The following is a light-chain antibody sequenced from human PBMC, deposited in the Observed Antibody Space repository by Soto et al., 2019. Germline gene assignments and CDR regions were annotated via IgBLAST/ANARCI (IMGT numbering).Light chain of an antibody. V-gene: IGKV3-15*01. CDR1: QSVSSSN. CDR3: QQYNNWLTVT. CDR2: GAS. J-gene: IGKJ1*01. Sequence: QSPGTLSLTAGVRATPSSRASQSVSSSNLAWYQQKAGQAPRLVIYGASTRAPGIPGRFSSGGSGTEFTLTISSLQSEDFAIYDCQQYNNWLTVTFGQGTKVDIK.